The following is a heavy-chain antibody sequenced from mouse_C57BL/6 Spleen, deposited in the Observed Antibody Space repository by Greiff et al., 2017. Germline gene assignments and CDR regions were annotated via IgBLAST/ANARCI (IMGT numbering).Heavy chain of an antibody. J-gene: IGHJ4*01. CDR2: INPSSGYT. V-gene: IGHV1-7*01. D-gene: IGHD1-1*01. Sequence: QVQLQQSGAELAKPGASVKLSCKASGYTFTSYWMPWVKQRPGQGLEWIGYINPSSGYTKYNQKFKDKATLTADKSSSTAYMQLSSLTYEDSAVYYCARDTTVVGSAMDYWGQGTSVTVSS. CDR1: GYTFTSYW. CDR3: ARDTTVVGSAMDY.